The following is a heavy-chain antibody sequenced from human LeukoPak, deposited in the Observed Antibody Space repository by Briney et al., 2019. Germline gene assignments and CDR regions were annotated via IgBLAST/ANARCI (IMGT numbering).Heavy chain of an antibody. CDR3: AKDLSPVGLYCSGGSCWGLNY. J-gene: IGHJ4*02. Sequence: PGGSLRLSCAASGFTFSSYGMHWVRQAPGKGLEWVAVISYDGSNKYYADSVKGRFTISRDNSKNTLYLQMNSLRAEDTAVYYCAKDLSPVGLYCSGGSCWGLNYWGQGTLVTVSS. CDR2: ISYDGSNK. D-gene: IGHD2-15*01. V-gene: IGHV3-30*18. CDR1: GFTFSSYG.